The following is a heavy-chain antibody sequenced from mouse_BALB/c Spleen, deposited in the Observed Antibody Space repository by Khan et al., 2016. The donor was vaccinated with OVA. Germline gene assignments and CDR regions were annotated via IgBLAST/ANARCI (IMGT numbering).Heavy chain of an antibody. CDR1: GYTFTDYA. CDR2: ISTYSGST. CDR3: ARPAYDGYYDY. Sequence: QVRLQQSGPELVRPGVSVKISCKGSGYTFTDYAMYWVKQSHAESLEWIGLISTYSGSTNYNQKFKGKVTMTVDNSSSAAYMELARLTSEDSAIYYCARPAYDGYYDYWGQGTALTVSS. V-gene: IGHV1S137*01. D-gene: IGHD2-3*01. J-gene: IGHJ2*01.